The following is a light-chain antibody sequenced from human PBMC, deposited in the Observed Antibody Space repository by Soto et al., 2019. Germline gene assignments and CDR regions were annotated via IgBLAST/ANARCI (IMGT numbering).Light chain of an antibody. V-gene: IGLV2-14*01. CDR2: EVS. Sequence: QSALTQPASVSGSPGQSITISCTGTSSDVGGYNYVSWYQQHPGKAPKLMIYEVSNRPSGVSNRFSGSKSGNTASLTISGLLAEDEADYYCSSYTSFYVFGTGTKLTVL. J-gene: IGLJ1*01. CDR1: SSDVGGYNY. CDR3: SSYTSFYV.